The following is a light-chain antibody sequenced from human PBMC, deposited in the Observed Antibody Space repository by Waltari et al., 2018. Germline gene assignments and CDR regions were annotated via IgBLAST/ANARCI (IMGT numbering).Light chain of an antibody. CDR2: DAS. Sequence: DIQMTQSPSTLSAFVGDRVTITCRASQGISTWLAWYQQKPGKAPKLLIYDASSLESGVPSRFSGSGSGTEFTLTISSLQPDDSATYYCQQYNSYSGTFGQGTKVEIK. J-gene: IGKJ1*01. CDR3: QQYNSYSGT. V-gene: IGKV1-5*01. CDR1: QGISTW.